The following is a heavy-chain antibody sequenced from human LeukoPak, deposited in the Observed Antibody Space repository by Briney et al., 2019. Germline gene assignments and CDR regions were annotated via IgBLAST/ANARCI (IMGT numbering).Heavy chain of an antibody. J-gene: IGHJ3*02. CDR1: GYTFTSYG. CDR3: ATVRIVGASETNDAFDI. CDR2: FDPEDGET. V-gene: IGHV1-24*01. Sequence: ASVKVSCKASGYTFTSYGISWVRQAPGQGLEWMGGFDPEDGETIYAQKFQGRVTMTEDTSTDTAYMELSSLRSEDTAVYYCATVRIVGASETNDAFDIWGQGTMVTVSS. D-gene: IGHD1-26*01.